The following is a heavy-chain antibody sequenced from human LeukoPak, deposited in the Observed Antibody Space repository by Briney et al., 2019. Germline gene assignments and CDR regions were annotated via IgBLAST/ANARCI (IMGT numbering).Heavy chain of an antibody. J-gene: IGHJ4*02. CDR3: ARDPLRDGYFDY. D-gene: IGHD5-24*01. CDR2: ITSSSSII. CDR1: GFTLSSYS. Sequence: GGSLRLSCAASGFTLSSYSMNWVRQAPGKGLEWVSYITSSSSIIYYGDSVKGRFTVSRDNAKNSLYLQMNSLRAEDTAVYYCARDPLRDGYFDYWGQGTLVTVSS. V-gene: IGHV3-48*01.